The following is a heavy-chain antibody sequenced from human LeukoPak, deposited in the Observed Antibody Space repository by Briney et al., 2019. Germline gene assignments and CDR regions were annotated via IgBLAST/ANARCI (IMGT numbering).Heavy chain of an antibody. CDR2: ISAYNGHT. V-gene: IGHV1-18*01. Sequence: ASVKVSCKASGYTFTSYGISWVRQAPGQGLEWMGWISAYNGHTNYAQKLQGRVTMTTDTSTSTAYMELRNLRSDDTAVYYCARGGRWELPRPYAFDIWGQGTMVTVSS. D-gene: IGHD1-26*01. CDR1: GYTFTSYG. CDR3: ARGGRWELPRPYAFDI. J-gene: IGHJ3*02.